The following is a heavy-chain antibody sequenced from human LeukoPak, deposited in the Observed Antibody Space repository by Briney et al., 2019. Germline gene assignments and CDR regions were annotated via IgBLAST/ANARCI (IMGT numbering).Heavy chain of an antibody. Sequence: SETLSLTCTVSGGSISSYYWSWIRQPPGKGLEWIGYIYYSGSTNYNPSLKSRVTISVDTSKNQFSLKLSSVTAADTAVYYCARFSKYCSSTSCYSDYWGQGTLVTVSS. CDR2: IYYSGST. V-gene: IGHV4-59*12. D-gene: IGHD2-2*01. J-gene: IGHJ4*02. CDR1: GGSISSYY. CDR3: ARFSKYCSSTSCYSDY.